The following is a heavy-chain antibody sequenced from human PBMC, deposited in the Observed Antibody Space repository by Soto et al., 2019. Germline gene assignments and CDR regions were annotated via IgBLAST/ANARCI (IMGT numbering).Heavy chain of an antibody. CDR2: IDNGGTT. CDR3: ARVTINVSTFYFDQ. D-gene: IGHD2-8*01. J-gene: IGHJ4*02. V-gene: IGHV4-59*01. Sequence: SETLSLTCSVSGGSISSYLWSWSWIRQSPGKGLEWIGYIDNGGTTKYNPSLKSRLTMSIDTSKNQCSLNLSSVTAADTAVYYCARVTINVSTFYFDQRGQGTPVTVSS. CDR1: GGSISSYLWS.